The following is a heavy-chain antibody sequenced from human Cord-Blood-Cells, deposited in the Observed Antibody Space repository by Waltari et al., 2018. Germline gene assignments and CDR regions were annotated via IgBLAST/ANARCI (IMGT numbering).Heavy chain of an antibody. Sequence: EVQLVESGGGLVTPGGSLRLSCAASGFPSSSLGWNWSRQAPGKGLEWVSSISSSSSYIYYADSVKGRFTISRDNAKNSLYLQMNSLRAEDTAVYYCARDSGYYYFDYWGQGTLVTVSS. CDR2: ISSSSSYI. V-gene: IGHV3-21*01. CDR1: GFPSSSLG. J-gene: IGHJ4*02. CDR3: ARDSGYYYFDY. D-gene: IGHD3-22*01.